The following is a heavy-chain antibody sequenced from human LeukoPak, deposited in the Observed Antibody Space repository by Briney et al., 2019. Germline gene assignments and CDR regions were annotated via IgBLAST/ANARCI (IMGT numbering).Heavy chain of an antibody. CDR1: GFSFSSYA. V-gene: IGHV3-23*01. CDR3: AKDNVYYYGSGSYYPLHAFDI. Sequence: AGGSLRLSCAASGFSFSSYAMSWVRQAPGKGLEWVSAISGSGGSTYYADSVKGRFTISRDNSKSTLYLQMNSLRAEDTAVYYCAKDNVYYYGSGSYYPLHAFDIWGQGTMVTVSS. J-gene: IGHJ3*02. CDR2: ISGSGGST. D-gene: IGHD3-10*01.